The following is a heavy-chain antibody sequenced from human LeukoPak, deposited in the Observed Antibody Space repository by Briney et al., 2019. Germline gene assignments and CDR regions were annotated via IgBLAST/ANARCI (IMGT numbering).Heavy chain of an antibody. CDR3: ARDGAAAGTWYYYMDV. V-gene: IGHV4-38-2*02. Sequence: SETLSLTCTVSGYSISSGYYWGWIRQPPGKGLEWIGSIYHSGSTYYNPSLKSRVTISVDTSKNQFSLKLTSVTAADTAVYYCARDGAAAGTWYYYMDVWGTGTTVTISS. D-gene: IGHD6-13*01. CDR2: IYHSGST. CDR1: GYSISSGYY. J-gene: IGHJ6*03.